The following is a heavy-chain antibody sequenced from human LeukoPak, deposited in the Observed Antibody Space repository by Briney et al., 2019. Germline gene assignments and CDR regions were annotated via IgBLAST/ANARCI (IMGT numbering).Heavy chain of an antibody. D-gene: IGHD6-13*01. CDR2: ISGSGGST. V-gene: IGHV3-23*01. CDR3: AIGGLSSHFNDY. Sequence: GGSLRLSCAASEFTFSSYSMSWVRQAPGKGLEWISAISGSGGSTYYADSVKGRFTISRDNSKNTLYLEMNSLRAEDTAVYYCAIGGLSSHFNDYWGQGTLVTVSS. J-gene: IGHJ4*02. CDR1: EFTFSSYS.